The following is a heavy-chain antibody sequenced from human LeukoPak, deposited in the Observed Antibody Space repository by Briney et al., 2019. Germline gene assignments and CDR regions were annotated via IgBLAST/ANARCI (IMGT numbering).Heavy chain of an antibody. Sequence: GASVKVSCKASGYTFTSYGISWVRQAPGQGLEWMGWISAYNGNTNYAQKLQGRVTMTTDTSTSTAYMDLRSLRSDDTAVYYCARDIRIVVVPAAPLWFDPWGQGTLVTVSS. CDR2: ISAYNGNT. CDR3: ARDIRIVVVPAAPLWFDP. J-gene: IGHJ5*02. D-gene: IGHD2-2*01. V-gene: IGHV1-18*01. CDR1: GYTFTSYG.